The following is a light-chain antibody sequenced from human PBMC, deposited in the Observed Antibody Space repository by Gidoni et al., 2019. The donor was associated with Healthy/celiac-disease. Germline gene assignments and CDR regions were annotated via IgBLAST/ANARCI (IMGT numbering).Light chain of an antibody. J-gene: IGKJ4*01. CDR2: GAS. CDR3: QQYNNWPPL. CDR1: QSVSSN. Sequence: IVMTQSPATLPVSPGERATLSCRASQSVSSNLAWYQQKPGQAPRLLIYGASTRATGIPARFSGSGSGTEFTLTISSLQSEDFAVYYCQQYNNWPPLFXGXTKVEIK. V-gene: IGKV3-15*01.